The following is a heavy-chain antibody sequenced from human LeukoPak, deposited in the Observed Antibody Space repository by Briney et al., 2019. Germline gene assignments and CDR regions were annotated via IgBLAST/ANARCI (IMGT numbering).Heavy chain of an antibody. CDR2: IYAGDFDT. V-gene: IGHV5-51*01. CDR1: GYSFSTHW. J-gene: IGHJ5*02. Sequence: GHSLKISCKGSGYSFSTHWIGWVRQMPGKGLEWLGIIYAGDFDTTYSPSFQGQVTISADKPISTAYLQWSGLKASDTAMYYCARQYSDYGSGSLRWFDPWGQGTLVTVSS. D-gene: IGHD3-10*01. CDR3: ARQYSDYGSGSLRWFDP.